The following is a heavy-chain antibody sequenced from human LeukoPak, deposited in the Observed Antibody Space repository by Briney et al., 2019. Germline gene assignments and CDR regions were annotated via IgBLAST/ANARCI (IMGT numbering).Heavy chain of an antibody. V-gene: IGHV4-59*08. CDR2: IYYSGST. D-gene: IGHD6-13*01. J-gene: IGHJ4*02. CDR3: ARQYSSSWYVYLDY. CDR1: GGSISSYY. Sequence: SETLSLTCTVSGGSISSYYWSWIRQPPGKGLEWIGYIYYSGSTNYNPSLKSRVTISVDTSKNQFSLKLSSVTAADTAVYYCARQYSSSWYVYLDYWGQGTLVTVSS.